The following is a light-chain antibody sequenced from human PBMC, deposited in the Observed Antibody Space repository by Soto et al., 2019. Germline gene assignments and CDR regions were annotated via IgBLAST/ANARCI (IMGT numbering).Light chain of an antibody. CDR1: QSVSNNY. CDR3: QQYGSSGT. Sequence: EIVLTQSPRTLYMSPGERATLSCRASQSVSNNYLAWYQQKPGQAPRLLIYGASNRATGIPDRFSGRGSGTDFTLTISRLEPEDFAVYYCQQYGSSGTFGQGTKVDIK. J-gene: IGKJ1*01. V-gene: IGKV3-20*01. CDR2: GAS.